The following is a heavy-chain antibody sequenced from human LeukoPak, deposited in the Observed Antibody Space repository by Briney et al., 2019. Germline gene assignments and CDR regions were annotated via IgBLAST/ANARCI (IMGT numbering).Heavy chain of an antibody. Sequence: AGSLSLSCAASGFICSGYSMIWVRQAPGKGLEWVSSISSGSSYIYYADSVKGRFTISRDNAKNSLYLQMNSLSAEDTAVYYCAYTSGYDFSSYYYYYMDVWGKGTTVTVSS. CDR2: ISSGSSYI. D-gene: IGHD5-12*01. CDR1: GFICSGYS. J-gene: IGHJ6*03. V-gene: IGHV3-21*01. CDR3: AYTSGYDFSSYYYYYMDV.